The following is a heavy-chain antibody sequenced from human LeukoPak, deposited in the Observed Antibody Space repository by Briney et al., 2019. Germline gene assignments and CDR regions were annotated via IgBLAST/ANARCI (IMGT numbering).Heavy chain of an antibody. D-gene: IGHD3-3*01. V-gene: IGHV3-64*02. Sequence: GGSLRLSCAAYGFTFSHYSMHWVRQAPGKGLEYVPAIISNGGSTHCADSVKGRFTISRDNSKNTLYLQMDSLRAEDMAVYYCARITMGATIANFYYYHMDVWGKGATVTVSS. CDR1: GFTFSHYS. CDR3: ARITMGATIANFYYYHMDV. CDR2: IISNGGST. J-gene: IGHJ6*03.